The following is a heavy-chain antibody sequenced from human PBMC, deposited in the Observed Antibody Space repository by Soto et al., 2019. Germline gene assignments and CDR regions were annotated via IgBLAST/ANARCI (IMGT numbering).Heavy chain of an antibody. CDR1: GGSISSSSYY. Sequence: SETLSLTCTVYGGSISSSSYYWGWIRQPPGKGLEWIGSIYYSGSTYYNPSLKSRVTISVDTSKNQFSLKLSSVTAADTAVYYCARLDIAAAGTFDYWGQGTLVTVSS. CDR3: ARLDIAAAGTFDY. V-gene: IGHV4-39*01. J-gene: IGHJ4*02. D-gene: IGHD6-13*01. CDR2: IYYSGST.